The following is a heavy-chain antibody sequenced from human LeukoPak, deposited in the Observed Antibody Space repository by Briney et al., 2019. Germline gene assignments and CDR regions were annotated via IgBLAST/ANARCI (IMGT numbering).Heavy chain of an antibody. D-gene: IGHD3/OR15-3a*01. V-gene: IGHV4-39*01. CDR1: GVSISSSNSY. Sequence: SETLSLTCTVSGVSISSSNSYWGWIRQPPGKGLEWIGSIYYSGNTYYNASLKSQVSISIDTSTNQFSLKLTSVTAADTAVYYCARQTGSGLFILPGGQGTLVTVSS. J-gene: IGHJ4*02. CDR3: ARQTGSGLFILP. CDR2: IYYSGNT.